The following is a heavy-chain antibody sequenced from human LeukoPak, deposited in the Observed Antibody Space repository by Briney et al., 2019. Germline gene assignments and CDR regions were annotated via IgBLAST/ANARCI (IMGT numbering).Heavy chain of an antibody. J-gene: IGHJ6*02. CDR3: ARDRGSRITMVRGAKDYYGMDV. V-gene: IGHV3-7*01. CDR2: IKQDGSEK. D-gene: IGHD3-10*01. Sequence: GGSLRLSCAASGFTFSSYWMSWVRQAPGKGLEWVANIKQDGSEKYYVDSVKGRFTISRDNAKNSLYLQMNSLRAEDTAVYYCARDRGSRITMVRGAKDYYGMDVWGQGTTVTVSS. CDR1: GFTFSSYW.